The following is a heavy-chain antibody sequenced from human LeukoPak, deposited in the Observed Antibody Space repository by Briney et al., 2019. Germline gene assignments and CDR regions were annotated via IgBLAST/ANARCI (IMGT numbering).Heavy chain of an antibody. J-gene: IGHJ4*02. D-gene: IGHD3-22*01. CDR2: IRRKAHGGTT. Sequence: GGSLRLSCTTSGFTFGDYAMSWVRQALGKGLEWVSFIRRKAHGGTTEYAASVKGRFSSSRDDSKSIAYLQMNSLKTEDTAVYFCTRVTYYYDNSGYFHFDSWGQGSLVTVSS. CDR1: GFTFGDYA. CDR3: TRVTYYYDNSGYFHFDS. V-gene: IGHV3-49*04.